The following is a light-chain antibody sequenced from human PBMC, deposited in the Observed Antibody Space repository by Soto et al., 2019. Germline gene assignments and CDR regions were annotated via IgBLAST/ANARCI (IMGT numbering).Light chain of an antibody. Sequence: QAALTQPASVSGSPGQSIAISCTGTSRDVATYNLVSWYQQHPGKVPKLIIYEGSERPSGVSNRFSGSKSGNTASLTISGLQAEDEADYYCCSYSGSSTLLFGGGTKLTVL. J-gene: IGLJ2*01. CDR2: EGS. CDR1: SRDVATYNL. V-gene: IGLV2-23*01. CDR3: CSYSGSSTLL.